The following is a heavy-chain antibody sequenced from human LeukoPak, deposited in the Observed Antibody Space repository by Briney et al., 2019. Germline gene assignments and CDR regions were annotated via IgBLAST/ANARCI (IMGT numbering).Heavy chain of an antibody. CDR2: INHSGST. CDR1: GGSFSGYY. D-gene: IGHD3-10*01. Sequence: SETLSLTCAVSGGSFSGYYWSWIRQPPGKGLEWIGEINHSGSTNYNPSLKSRVTISVDTSKNQFSLKLSSVTAADTAVYYCATGTYYYGSGTNQDYWGQGTLVTVSS. J-gene: IGHJ4*02. V-gene: IGHV4-34*01. CDR3: ATGTYYYGSGTNQDY.